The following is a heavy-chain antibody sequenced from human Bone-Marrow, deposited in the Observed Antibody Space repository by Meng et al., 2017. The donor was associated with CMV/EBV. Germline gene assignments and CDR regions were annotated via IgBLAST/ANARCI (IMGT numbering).Heavy chain of an antibody. J-gene: IGHJ6*02. CDR1: GGTFSSYA. CDR3: ARVDIVVVPAALGGYYYYGMDV. D-gene: IGHD2-2*01. CDR2: IIPILGIA. V-gene: IGHV1-69*10. Sequence: SVKVSCKASGGTFSSYAISWVRQAPGQGLEWMRGIIPILGIANYAQKFQGRVTITADKSTSTAYMELSSLRSEDTAVYYCARVDIVVVPAALGGYYYYGMDVWGQGTTVTVSS.